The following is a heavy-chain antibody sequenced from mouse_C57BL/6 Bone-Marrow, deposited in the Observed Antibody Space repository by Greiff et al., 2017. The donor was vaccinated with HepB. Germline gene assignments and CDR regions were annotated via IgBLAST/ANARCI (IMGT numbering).Heavy chain of an antibody. CDR3: ARPDAWYFCV. J-gene: IGHJ1*03. Sequence: VQLQQSGAELARPGASVKLSCKASGYTFTSYGISWVKQRTGRGLEWIGEIYPRSGTTDYNEKFKGKATLTADKSSSTAYMELRSLASEDSAVYCWARPDAWYFCVWGTGTTVTVSS. CDR1: GYTFTSYG. CDR2: IYPRSGTT. V-gene: IGHV1-81*01.